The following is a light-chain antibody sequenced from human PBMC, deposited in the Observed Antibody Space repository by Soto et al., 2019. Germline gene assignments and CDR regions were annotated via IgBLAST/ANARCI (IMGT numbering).Light chain of an antibody. V-gene: IGKV1-5*01. CDR2: DAS. J-gene: IGKJ4*01. Sequence: DIQMTQSPSTLSASVRDRVTITCRASQSIDSDLAWYQQKPGKAPKLVIYDASSLESGVPSRFSGSESGTEFTLTISSLQPDDFATYSCQQYDTYPLTLGGGTKVDIK. CDR3: QQYDTYPLT. CDR1: QSIDSD.